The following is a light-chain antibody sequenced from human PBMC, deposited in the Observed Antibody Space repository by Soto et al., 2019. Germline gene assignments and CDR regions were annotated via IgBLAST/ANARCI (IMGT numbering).Light chain of an antibody. CDR1: QSVSSSY. CDR2: GAS. V-gene: IGKV3D-20*02. Sequence: EIVLTQSPGTLSLSPGERATLSCMASQSVSSSYLAWYQQKPGQAPRLLIYGASSRATGIPDRFSGSGSGTDFTLTISSLEPEDFAVYYCQQCNNWPQWTFGQGTKVDIK. J-gene: IGKJ1*01. CDR3: QQCNNWPQWT.